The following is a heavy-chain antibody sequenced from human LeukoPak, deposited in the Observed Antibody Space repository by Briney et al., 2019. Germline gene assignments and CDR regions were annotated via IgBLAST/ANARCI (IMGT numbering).Heavy chain of an antibody. CDR1: GLTYRHYA. CDR2: ISYDGSSK. V-gene: IGHV3-30*18. Sequence: GRSLRLSCVASGLTYRHYAMHWVRQAPGKGLGWVAMISYDGSSKYYADSVKGRFTISRDNSKNTLDLQMNSLRPEDTAVYYCTKSSGRPPYYGLDVWGQGTTVTVSS. D-gene: IGHD6-19*01. CDR3: TKSSGRPPYYGLDV. J-gene: IGHJ6*02.